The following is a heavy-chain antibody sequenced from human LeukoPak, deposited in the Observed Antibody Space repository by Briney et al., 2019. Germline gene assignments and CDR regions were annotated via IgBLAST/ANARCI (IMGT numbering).Heavy chain of an antibody. J-gene: IGHJ4*02. CDR3: AKAPLGRCTGVICYYFDY. CDR2: IGGSGTRT. Sequence: GGSLRLSCSASGFTFTTYGMNWVRQAPGKRLEWVSGIGGSGTRTYYADSVKGRFTISRDNSKNTLYLQMNSLRDEDTAVYYCAKAPLGRCTGVICYYFDYWGQGTLVTVSS. V-gene: IGHV3-23*01. D-gene: IGHD2-15*01. CDR1: GFTFTTYG.